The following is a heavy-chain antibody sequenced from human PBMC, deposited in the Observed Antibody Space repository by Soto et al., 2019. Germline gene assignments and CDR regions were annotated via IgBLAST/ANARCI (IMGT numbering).Heavy chain of an antibody. D-gene: IGHD3-9*01. Sequence: QLQLQESGPGLVKPSETLSLTCSVSGDSINSDKYYWGWIRQPPGKGLEWIGSIYFRGNTYYNPSLQTLFPISLDKSKSQFSLELHSVTAADSAVYFCARLEGLATISYYFDFWGQGALVTVSS. CDR1: GDSINSDKYY. CDR2: IYFRGNT. V-gene: IGHV4-39*01. J-gene: IGHJ4*02. CDR3: ARLEGLATISYYFDF.